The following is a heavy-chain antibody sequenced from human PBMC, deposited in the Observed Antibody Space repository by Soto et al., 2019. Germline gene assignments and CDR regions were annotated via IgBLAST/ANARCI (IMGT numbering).Heavy chain of an antibody. CDR3: ARSATYGPPYYDILTGYYPHTYYFDY. J-gene: IGHJ4*02. Sequence: SETLSLTCTASGGSISSYYWSWIRQPPEKGLEWIGYIYYSGSTNYNPSLKSRVTISVDTSKNQFSLKLSSVTAADTAVYYCARSATYGPPYYDILTGYYPHTYYFDYWGQGTLVTVSS. CDR2: IYYSGST. D-gene: IGHD3-9*01. CDR1: GGSISSYY. V-gene: IGHV4-59*01.